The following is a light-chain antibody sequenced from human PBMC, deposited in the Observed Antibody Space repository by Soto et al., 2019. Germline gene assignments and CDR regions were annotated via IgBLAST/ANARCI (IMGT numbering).Light chain of an antibody. V-gene: IGKV3-11*01. Sequence: EIVLTQSTVTLSLSPGERATLSCRASQSVSSYLAWYQQKPGQAPRLLIYDASNRATGIPARFSGSGSGTDFTLTISSREPEDFAVYYCQQRSSWPSTFGGGTKVEIK. CDR2: DAS. CDR1: QSVSSY. J-gene: IGKJ4*01. CDR3: QQRSSWPST.